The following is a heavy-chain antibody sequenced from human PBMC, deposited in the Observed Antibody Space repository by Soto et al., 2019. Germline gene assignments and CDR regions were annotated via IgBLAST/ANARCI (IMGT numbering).Heavy chain of an antibody. CDR1: GFSVSANY. Sequence: GGSLRLSCVASGFSVSANYMTWIRQAPGKGLEWVSVIHGGGNTYYADSVKGRFTISRDNSKNTLYLQMNSLRAEDTAVYYCARERPTYYFDYWGQGTLVTVSS. CDR3: ARERPTYYFDY. CDR2: IHGGGNT. V-gene: IGHV3-53*01. J-gene: IGHJ4*02.